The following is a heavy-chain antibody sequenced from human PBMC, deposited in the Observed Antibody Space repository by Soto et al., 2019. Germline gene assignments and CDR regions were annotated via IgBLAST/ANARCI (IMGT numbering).Heavy chain of an antibody. CDR2: IYHSGST. D-gene: IGHD3-16*01. J-gene: IGHJ4*02. V-gene: IGHV4-59*12. Sequence: SETLSLTCTVSGDSISSYYWSWIRQPPGKGLEWIGYIYHSGSTNYNPSLKSRVTISLHKSQNYFSLELSSVTAADTAVYYCATTNGAYSYDFVSWGQGTLVTVSS. CDR3: ATTNGAYSYDFVS. CDR1: GDSISSYY.